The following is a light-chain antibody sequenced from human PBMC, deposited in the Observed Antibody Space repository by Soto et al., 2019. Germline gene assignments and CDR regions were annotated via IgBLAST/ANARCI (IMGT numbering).Light chain of an antibody. V-gene: IGKV3D-15*01. CDR3: QQHTQWPIT. J-gene: IGKJ5*01. CDR2: GIS. CDR1: QSVNSN. Sequence: EVVMTQSPATLSVSPGERATLSCRASQSVNSNYLDWYQQKPGQPPRLLIYGISTRATGIPDRFSASGSGTEFTLTISSLQPEDFAIYYCQQHTQWPITFGQGTRLEMK.